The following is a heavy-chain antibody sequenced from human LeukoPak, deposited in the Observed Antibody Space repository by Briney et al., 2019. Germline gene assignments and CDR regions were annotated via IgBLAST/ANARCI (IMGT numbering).Heavy chain of an antibody. D-gene: IGHD3-22*01. CDR2: MNPNSGNT. Sequence: ASVKVSCKASGYTFTSYDINWVRQATGQGLEWMGWMNPNSGNTGYAQKFQGRVTMTRDTSISTAYMELSSLRSEDTAVYYCARGRAYDSSGYYYPWGQGTLVTVSS. CDR1: GYTFTSYD. J-gene: IGHJ5*02. CDR3: ARGRAYDSSGYYYP. V-gene: IGHV1-8*01.